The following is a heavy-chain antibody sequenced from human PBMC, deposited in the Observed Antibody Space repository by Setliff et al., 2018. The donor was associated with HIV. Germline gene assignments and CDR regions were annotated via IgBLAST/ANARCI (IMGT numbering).Heavy chain of an antibody. CDR2: IVVGSYNT. D-gene: IGHD3-10*01. CDR1: GFTFTNSA. Sequence: GASVKVSCKASGFTFTNSAMQWVRQARGQRPEWIGWIVVGSYNTNYAQKFQERVTITRDLSTSTAYMELSSLRSEDTAVYYCAAASNRRVRGVNLHYYYYMDVWGKGTTVTVSS. V-gene: IGHV1-58*02. CDR3: AAASNRRVRGVNLHYYYYMDV. J-gene: IGHJ6*03.